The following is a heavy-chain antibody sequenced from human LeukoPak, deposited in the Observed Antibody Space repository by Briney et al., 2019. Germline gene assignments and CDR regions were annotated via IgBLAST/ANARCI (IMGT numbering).Heavy chain of an antibody. V-gene: IGHV1-8*03. CDR2: MNPNSGNT. CDR3: ARMRYSSSFNWFDP. Sequence: ASVRVSCKASGYTFTSYDINWVRQATGQGLEWMGWMNPNSGNTGYAQKFQGRVTITRNTSISTAYMELSSLRSEDTAVYYCARMRYSSSFNWFDPWGQGTLVTVSS. J-gene: IGHJ5*02. D-gene: IGHD6-13*01. CDR1: GYTFTSYD.